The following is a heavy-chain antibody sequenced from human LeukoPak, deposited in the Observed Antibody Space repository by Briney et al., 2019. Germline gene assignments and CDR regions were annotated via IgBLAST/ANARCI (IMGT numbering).Heavy chain of an antibody. J-gene: IGHJ5*02. CDR3: AKAAVGGTYNWFDP. CDR2: IRYDGSNK. Sequence: GGSLRLSCAASGFTFSSYGMHWVRQAPGKGLEWVAFIRYDGSNKYYADSVKGRFTISRDNSMNMLYLQMNSLRDEDTAVYYCAKAAVGGTYNWFDPWGQGTLVTVSS. CDR1: GFTFSSYG. D-gene: IGHD1-26*01. V-gene: IGHV3-30*02.